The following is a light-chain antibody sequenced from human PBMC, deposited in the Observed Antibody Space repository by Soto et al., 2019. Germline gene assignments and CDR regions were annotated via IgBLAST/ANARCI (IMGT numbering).Light chain of an antibody. CDR3: ISYTCSSSWL. J-gene: IGLJ3*02. V-gene: IGLV2-14*01. CDR1: SSDVGGYNY. CDR2: EVN. Sequence: QSALTQPASVSGSPGQSITISCTGTSSDVGGYNYVYWYQQPPGKAPKLMIYEVNNRPSGVSHRFSGSKSGNTASLTISGLQGEDEADYYCISYTCSSSWLFDGGTKVTVL.